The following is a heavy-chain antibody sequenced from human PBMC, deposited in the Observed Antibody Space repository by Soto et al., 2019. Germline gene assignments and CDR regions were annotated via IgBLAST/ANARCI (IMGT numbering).Heavy chain of an antibody. CDR1: GFTFSNAW. V-gene: IGHV3-15*01. J-gene: IGHJ4*02. CDR2: IKSKTDGGTT. Sequence: GGSLRLSCAASGFTFSNAWMSWVRQAPGKGLEWVGRIKSKTDGGTTDYAAPVKGRFTISRDDSKNTLYLQMNSLKTEDTAVYYCTTEVDYDILTGYYTPYYFDYWGQGTLVTVSS. D-gene: IGHD3-9*01. CDR3: TTEVDYDILTGYYTPYYFDY.